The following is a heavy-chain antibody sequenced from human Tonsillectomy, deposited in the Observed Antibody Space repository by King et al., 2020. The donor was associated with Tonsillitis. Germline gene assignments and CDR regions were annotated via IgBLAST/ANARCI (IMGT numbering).Heavy chain of an antibody. CDR2: ISASGGST. D-gene: IGHD5-12*01. J-gene: IGHJ4*02. CDR3: AEIRGYSGYADMFDY. CDR1: GFTFSSYA. V-gene: IGHV3-23*04. Sequence: VQLVESGGGLVQPGGSLRLSCAASGFTFSSYAMSWVRQAPGKGLEWVSAISASGGSTYYADSVKGRFTISRDNSKNTLYLQMNSLRAEDTAVYYCAEIRGYSGYADMFDYWGQGTLVTVSS.